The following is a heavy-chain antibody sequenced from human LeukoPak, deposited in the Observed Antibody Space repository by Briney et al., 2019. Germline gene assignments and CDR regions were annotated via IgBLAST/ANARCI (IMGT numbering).Heavy chain of an antibody. Sequence: SVKVSCKASGGTFSSYAISWVRQAPGQGLEWMGGIIPIFGTANYAQKFQGRVTITADESTSTAYMELSSLRSEDTAVYYCARGPQLWFGESHPFDPWGQGTLVTVS. D-gene: IGHD3-10*01. CDR3: ARGPQLWFGESHPFDP. V-gene: IGHV1-69*01. CDR1: GGTFSSYA. J-gene: IGHJ5*02. CDR2: IIPIFGTA.